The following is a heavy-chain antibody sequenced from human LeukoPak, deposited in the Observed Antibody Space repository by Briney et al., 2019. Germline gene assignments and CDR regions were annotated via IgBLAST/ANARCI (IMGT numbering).Heavy chain of an antibody. CDR1: GITFSTYA. Sequence: GGSLRLSCAASGITFSTYAFRWVRQAPGKGLEWVSAIHNTGTNKYYADSVKGRFTISRDNSRDTLYLQMNSLRAEDTAIYYCAKEDGSYWGFDYWGQGTLVTVSS. CDR3: AKEDGSYWGFDY. J-gene: IGHJ4*02. V-gene: IGHV3-23*01. CDR2: IHNTGTNK. D-gene: IGHD1-26*01.